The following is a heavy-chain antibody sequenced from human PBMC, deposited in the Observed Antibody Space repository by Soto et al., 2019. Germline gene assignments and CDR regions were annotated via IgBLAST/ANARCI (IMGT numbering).Heavy chain of an antibody. Sequence: QDQLVQSGAEVKKPGASVTVSCKASGYSFTNYGITWVRQAPGQGLEWMGWISGFNGNTHYAQKRQGRVTTTTAASTSTAYMELRSLRSDDTAVYYCARDRGVAPPVAGNTHYYYYMDVWGKGTTVTVSS. D-gene: IGHD6-19*01. V-gene: IGHV1-18*01. J-gene: IGHJ6*03. CDR2: ISGFNGNT. CDR3: ARDRGVAPPVAGNTHYYYYMDV. CDR1: GYSFTNYG.